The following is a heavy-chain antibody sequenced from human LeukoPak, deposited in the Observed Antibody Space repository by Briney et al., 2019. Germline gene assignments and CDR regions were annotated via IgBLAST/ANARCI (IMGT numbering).Heavy chain of an antibody. Sequence: SETLSLTCTVSGGSVSSSSYYWGWIRQSPGKGLEWIGNIYFSGSTSYNPFLKSRLTLSVDTSKNQFSLRLSSVTAADTAFYYCARVSPSGYCDSWGQGTLVIVSS. CDR3: ARVSPSGYCDS. CDR1: GGSVSSSSYY. D-gene: IGHD3-22*01. V-gene: IGHV4-39*01. CDR2: IYFSGST. J-gene: IGHJ4*02.